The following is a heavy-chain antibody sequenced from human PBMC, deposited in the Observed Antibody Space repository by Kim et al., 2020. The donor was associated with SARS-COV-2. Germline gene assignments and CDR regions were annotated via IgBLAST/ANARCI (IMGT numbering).Heavy chain of an antibody. D-gene: IGHD3-22*01. Sequence: KRRLTISRDNAKNSLYLQMNSLRAEDTAVYYCASPRNYYDSSGYVFDYWGQGTLVTVSS. CDR3: ASPRNYYDSSGYVFDY. J-gene: IGHJ4*02. V-gene: IGHV3-11*06.